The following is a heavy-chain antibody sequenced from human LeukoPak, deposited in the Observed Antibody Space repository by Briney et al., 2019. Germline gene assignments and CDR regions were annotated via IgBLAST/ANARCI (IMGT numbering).Heavy chain of an antibody. D-gene: IGHD6-6*01. CDR2: INPSGGST. CDR3: AREGFGRDEYSSSSSFDY. Sequence: ASVKVSCEASGYTFTSYYMHWVRQAPGQGLEWMGIINPSGGSTSYAQKSQGRVTMTRDMSTSTVYMELSSLRSEDTAVYYCAREGFGRDEYSSSSSFDYWGQGTLVTVSS. V-gene: IGHV1-46*01. J-gene: IGHJ4*02. CDR1: GYTFTSYY.